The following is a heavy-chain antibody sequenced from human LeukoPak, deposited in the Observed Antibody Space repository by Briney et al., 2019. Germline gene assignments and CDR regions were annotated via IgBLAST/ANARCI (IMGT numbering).Heavy chain of an antibody. V-gene: IGHV4-31*03. CDR2: IYYSGST. Sequence: SQTLSLTCTVSGGSISSGGYYWSWIRQHPGKGLEWIGYIYYSGSTYYNPSLKSRVTISVDTSKNQFSLKLSSVTAADTAVYYCARLSPLLGYCSGGSCSPWDYYGMDVWGQGTTVTVSS. J-gene: IGHJ6*02. D-gene: IGHD2-15*01. CDR3: ARLSPLLGYCSGGSCSPWDYYGMDV. CDR1: GGSISSGGYY.